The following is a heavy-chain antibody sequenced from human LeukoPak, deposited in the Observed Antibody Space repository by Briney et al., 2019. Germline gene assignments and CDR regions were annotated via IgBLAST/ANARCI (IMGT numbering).Heavy chain of an antibody. CDR1: GFIFSSYA. CDR2: ISYDGSNK. J-gene: IGHJ6*03. CDR3: AGDGGIVGATGYYYYMDV. Sequence: GGSLRLSCAASGFIFSSYAMHWVRQAPGKGLEWVAVISYDGSNKYYADSVKGRFTISRDNSKNTLYLQMNSLRAEDTAVYYCAGDGGIVGATGYYYYMDVWGKGTTVTVSS. D-gene: IGHD1-26*01. V-gene: IGHV3-30*01.